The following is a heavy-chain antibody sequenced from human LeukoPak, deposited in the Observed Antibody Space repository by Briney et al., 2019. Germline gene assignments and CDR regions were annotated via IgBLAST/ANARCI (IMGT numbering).Heavy chain of an antibody. J-gene: IGHJ4*02. CDR3: ARAGIVVVPAAYWD. Sequence: SETLSLTCAVYGGSFSGYYWSWIRQPPGKGLEWIGEINHSGSTNYNPSLKSRVTISVDTSKNQFSLKLSSVTAADTAVYYCARAGIVVVPAAYWDWGQGTLVTVSS. CDR1: GGSFSGYY. D-gene: IGHD2-2*01. CDR2: INHSGST. V-gene: IGHV4-34*01.